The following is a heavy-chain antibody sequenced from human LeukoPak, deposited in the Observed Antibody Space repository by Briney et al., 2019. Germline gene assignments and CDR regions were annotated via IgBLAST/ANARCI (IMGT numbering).Heavy chain of an antibody. Sequence: GGSLRLSCVASGFTLSSHAMSWVRQAAGKGLEWVSGIRGSGGSTYYADAVKGRFTISRDNSKNTLYLQMDSLRAEDTAVYYCAKVGAVAAVENWGQGTLVTVSS. V-gene: IGHV3-23*01. CDR2: IRGSGGST. CDR1: GFTLSSHA. CDR3: AKVGAVAAVEN. D-gene: IGHD6-19*01. J-gene: IGHJ4*02.